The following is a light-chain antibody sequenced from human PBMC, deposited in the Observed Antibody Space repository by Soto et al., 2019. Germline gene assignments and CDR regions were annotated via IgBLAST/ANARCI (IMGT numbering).Light chain of an antibody. CDR3: QQYYSYPGT. Sequence: AIRMTQSPSSLSASTGDRVTITCRASQGISSYLAWYQQKPGKAPKLLIYAASTLQSGVPSRFSGSGSGTDFTLTISCLQSEDFATYYCQQYYSYPGTLGPGTKVDIK. J-gene: IGKJ3*01. CDR2: AAS. V-gene: IGKV1-8*01. CDR1: QGISSY.